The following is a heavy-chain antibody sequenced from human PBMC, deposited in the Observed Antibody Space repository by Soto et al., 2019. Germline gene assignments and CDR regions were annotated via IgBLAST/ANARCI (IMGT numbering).Heavy chain of an antibody. Sequence: GGSLRLSCAASGFTFSSYWMHWVRQAPGKGLVWVSRINSDGSSTSYADSVKGRFTISRDNAKNTLYLQMNSLRAEDTAVYYCARDESSIAAAGTIWFDPWGQGTLVTVSS. CDR2: INSDGSST. CDR1: GFTFSSYW. CDR3: ARDESSIAAAGTIWFDP. D-gene: IGHD6-13*01. J-gene: IGHJ5*02. V-gene: IGHV3-74*01.